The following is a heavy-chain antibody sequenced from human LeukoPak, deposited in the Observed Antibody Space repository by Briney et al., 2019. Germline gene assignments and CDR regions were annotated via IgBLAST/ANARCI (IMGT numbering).Heavy chain of an antibody. D-gene: IGHD4-17*01. J-gene: IGHJ6*03. CDR3: ARESRSVTTPFPYYYYYYMDV. CDR2: ISYDGSNK. CDR1: GFTFSSYA. V-gene: IGHV3-30*04. Sequence: PGGSLRLSCAASGFTFSSYAMHWVRQAPGKGLEWVAVISYDGSNKYYADSVKGRFTISRDNSKNTLYLQMNSLRAEDTAVYYCARESRSVTTPFPYYYYYYMDVWGKGTTVTVSS.